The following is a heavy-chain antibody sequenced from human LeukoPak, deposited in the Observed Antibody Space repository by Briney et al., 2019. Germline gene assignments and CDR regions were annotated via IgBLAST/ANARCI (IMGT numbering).Heavy chain of an antibody. V-gene: IGHV3-33*01. CDR2: IWYDGSNK. CDR3: ARGLGPAYYYYYMDV. CDR1: GFTFSSYG. J-gene: IGHJ6*03. Sequence: GGSLRLSCAASGFTFSSYGMHWVRQAPGKGLEWVAVIWYDGSNKYYADSVKGRFTISRDNSKNTLYLQMNSLRAEDTAVYYCARGLGPAYYYYYMDVWDKGTTATVSS. D-gene: IGHD2-2*01.